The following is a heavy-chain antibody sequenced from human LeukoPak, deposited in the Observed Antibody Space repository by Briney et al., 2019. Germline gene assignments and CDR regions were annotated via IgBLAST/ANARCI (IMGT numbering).Heavy chain of an antibody. CDR2: ITTSGGAK. V-gene: IGHV3-48*01. J-gene: IGHJ4*02. CDR3: ARTRSGGYLTLDY. Sequence: GGSLRLSCAASGFTFSSYSMNWVRQAPGKGLEWISYITTSGGAKNYADSVKGRFTISRDNAENSLYLQMSSLRAEDTAVYYCARTRSGGYLTLDYWGQGTLVTVSS. D-gene: IGHD3-22*01. CDR1: GFTFSSYS.